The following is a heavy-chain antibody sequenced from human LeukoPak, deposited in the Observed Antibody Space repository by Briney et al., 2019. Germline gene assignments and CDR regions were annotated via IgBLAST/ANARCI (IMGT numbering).Heavy chain of an antibody. J-gene: IGHJ4*02. CDR3: AKRIAVAGCTDY. Sequence: GGSLRLSCAASGFTFSSYAMSWVRQAPGKGREWVSAISGSGGSTYYADSVKGRFTISRDNSKNTLYLQMNSLRAEDTAVYYCAKRIAVAGCTDYWGQGTLVTVSS. CDR1: GFTFSSYA. V-gene: IGHV3-23*01. D-gene: IGHD6-19*01. CDR2: ISGSGGST.